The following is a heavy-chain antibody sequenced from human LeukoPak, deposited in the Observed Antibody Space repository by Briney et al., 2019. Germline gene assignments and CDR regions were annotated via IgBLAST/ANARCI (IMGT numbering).Heavy chain of an antibody. V-gene: IGHV3-23*01. CDR1: GFIFRDYS. J-gene: IGHJ4*02. CDR2: ISGSGGTT. Sequence: GGSLRLSCAASGFIFRDYSLNWVRQAPGKGLEWVSGISGSGGTTYYADSVKGRFTVSRDNSKNTLSLQMYSLRAEDTAIYYCAKANVFGVLDYFDYWGQGTLVTVSS. CDR3: AKANVFGVLDYFDY. D-gene: IGHD3-3*01.